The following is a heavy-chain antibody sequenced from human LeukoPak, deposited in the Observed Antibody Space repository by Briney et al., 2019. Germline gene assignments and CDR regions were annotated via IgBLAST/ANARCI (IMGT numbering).Heavy chain of an antibody. Sequence: SETLSLTCAVYGGSFSGYYWSWIRQPPGKGLEWIGEINHSGSTNYNPSLKSRVTISVDTSKNQFSLKLSSVTAADTAVYYCARFRSPDYWGRGTLVTVSS. V-gene: IGHV4-34*01. CDR3: ARFRSPDY. CDR1: GGSFSGYY. CDR2: INHSGST. J-gene: IGHJ4*02.